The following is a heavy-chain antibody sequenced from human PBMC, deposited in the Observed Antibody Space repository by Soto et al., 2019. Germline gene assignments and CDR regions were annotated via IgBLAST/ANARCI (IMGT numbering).Heavy chain of an antibody. CDR3: ARDGIVGVPATQWDYYPYYMDV. Sequence: PGWSPRLSCSASGFTLCTYGMHWVRQTPGKGLEWVAVIYYDGTNKYYTDSVKGRFTISRDNSKNTLYLQMNSLRAEDTAVYYCARDGIVGVPATQWDYYPYYMDVWGKGTTVTVSS. CDR2: IYYDGTNK. V-gene: IGHV3-33*01. CDR1: GFTLCTYG. D-gene: IGHD2-2*01. J-gene: IGHJ6*03.